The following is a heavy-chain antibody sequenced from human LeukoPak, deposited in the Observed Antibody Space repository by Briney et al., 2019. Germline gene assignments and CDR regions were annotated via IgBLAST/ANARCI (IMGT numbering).Heavy chain of an antibody. CDR2: INTSGST. CDR1: GGSISSYY. V-gene: IGHV4-4*07. J-gene: IGHJ5*02. Sequence: PSETLSLTCTVSGGSISSYYWTWIRQSAGKGLEWIGRINTSGSTYYNPSLRSRVTMSVNTSKNQFSLNLTSVTAADTAVYSCAREGGDPRWLDPWGQGTLVTVSS. CDR3: AREGGDPRWLDP. D-gene: IGHD6-25*01.